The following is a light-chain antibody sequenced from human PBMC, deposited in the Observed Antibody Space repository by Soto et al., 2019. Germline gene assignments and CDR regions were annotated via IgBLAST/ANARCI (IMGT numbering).Light chain of an antibody. CDR2: EES. J-gene: IGKJ1*01. CDR1: QAVPNN. V-gene: IGKV1-9*01. CDR3: QQSYNTPPWT. Sequence: DIHLTHSPSFLSPSVWDRVAMTWRPSQAVPNNIAWYQQKPGKPPKLLIYEESTLHSGVPSRFSGRESGTQFTLTIGSLQPEDFATYYCQQSYNTPPWTFGQGTKVDIK.